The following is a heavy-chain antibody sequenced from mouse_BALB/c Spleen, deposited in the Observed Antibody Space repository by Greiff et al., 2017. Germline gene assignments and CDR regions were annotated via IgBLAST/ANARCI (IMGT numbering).Heavy chain of an antibody. D-gene: IGHD2-4*01. CDR2: INPSSGYT. Sequence: QVQLQQSAAELARPGASVKMSCKASGYTFTSYTMHWVKQRPGQGLEWIGYINPSSGYTEYNQKFKDKTKLTADKSSSTAYMQLSSLTSEDSAVYYCARSGYDYERGNYWGQGTTLTVSS. V-gene: IGHV1-4*02. J-gene: IGHJ2*01. CDR1: GYTFTSYT. CDR3: ARSGYDYERGNY.